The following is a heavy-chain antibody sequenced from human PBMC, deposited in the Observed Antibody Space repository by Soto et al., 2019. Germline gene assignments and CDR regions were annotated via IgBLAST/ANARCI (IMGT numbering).Heavy chain of an antibody. D-gene: IGHD2-15*01. J-gene: IGHJ6*02. Sequence: QVQLVQSGAEVKKPGSSVKVSCKASGGTFSSYAISWVRQAPGQGLEWIGGIIPIFGTANYAQKFQGRVTITADESTSTAYMELSSLRSEDTAVYYCARGVYCSGGSCYGFGYYYYGMDVWGQGTTVTVSS. CDR3: ARGVYCSGGSCYGFGYYYYGMDV. CDR1: GGTFSSYA. V-gene: IGHV1-69*01. CDR2: IIPIFGTA.